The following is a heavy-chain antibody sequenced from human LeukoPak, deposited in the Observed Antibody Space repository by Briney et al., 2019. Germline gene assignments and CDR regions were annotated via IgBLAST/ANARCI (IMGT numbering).Heavy chain of an antibody. Sequence: ASVKVSCKASGYTFTSYAISWVRQAPGQGLEWMGRIIPILGIANYAQKFQGRVTITADKSTSTAYMELSSLRSEDTAVYYCASGRSSGSGSYYKEYFDYWGQGTLVTVSS. CDR3: ASGRSSGSGSYYKEYFDY. CDR1: GYTFTSYA. CDR2: IIPILGIA. D-gene: IGHD3-10*01. J-gene: IGHJ4*02. V-gene: IGHV1-69*04.